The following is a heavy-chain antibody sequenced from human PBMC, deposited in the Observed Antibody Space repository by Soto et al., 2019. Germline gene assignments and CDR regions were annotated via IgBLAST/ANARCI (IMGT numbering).Heavy chain of an antibody. J-gene: IGHJ4*02. Sequence: EVQLLESGGGLVQPGVSLRLSCAASGFTFSSYAMSWVRQAPGKGLEWVSAISGSGGSTYYADSVKGRFTISRDNSKNTLYLQMNSLRAEDTAVYCCAKNTRGFGEYTFGYWGQGTLVTVSS. D-gene: IGHD3-10*01. CDR3: AKNTRGFGEYTFGY. CDR2: ISGSGGST. V-gene: IGHV3-23*01. CDR1: GFTFSSYA.